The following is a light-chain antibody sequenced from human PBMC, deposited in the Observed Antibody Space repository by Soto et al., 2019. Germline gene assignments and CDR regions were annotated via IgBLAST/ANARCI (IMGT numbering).Light chain of an antibody. CDR2: DVI. CDR1: SSDVGVYKY. Sequence: QSALIQPRSVSGSPGQSVTISCTGTSSDVGVYKYVSWYRQHPGKAPKLMIYDVITRPSGVPARFSGSKSGNTASLTISGLQAEDEADYYCCSYAGDYTFVFGTGTKVTVL. CDR3: CSYAGDYTFV. V-gene: IGLV2-11*01. J-gene: IGLJ1*01.